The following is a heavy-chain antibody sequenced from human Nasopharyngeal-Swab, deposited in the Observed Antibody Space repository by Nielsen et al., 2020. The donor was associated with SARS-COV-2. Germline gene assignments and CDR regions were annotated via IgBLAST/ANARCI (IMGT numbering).Heavy chain of an antibody. CDR1: GFTFSDYW. V-gene: IGHV3-7*03. CDR2: ISPDGSDG. Sequence: GGSLRLSCAASGFTFSDYWMSWGRQAPGKGLEWVANISPDGSDGQYVDSVRGRLTISRDNAKNSLYLQMSSLRAEDTAVYYCAIPTQSTPFGYWGQGTLVTVSS. CDR3: AIPTQSTPFGY. D-gene: IGHD2-15*01. J-gene: IGHJ4*02.